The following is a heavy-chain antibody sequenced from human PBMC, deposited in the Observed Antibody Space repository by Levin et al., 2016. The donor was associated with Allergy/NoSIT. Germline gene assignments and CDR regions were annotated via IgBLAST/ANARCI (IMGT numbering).Heavy chain of an antibody. J-gene: IGHJ6*02. Sequence: SETLSLTCSVSGDSLTNYYWSWIRQPPGKGLEWIGYIYYNGGTYYNPSLRSRVTIAVDTSKNQLSLELSSGTAADTAVYYCARHIAVATSSSSLRYRNYFYFGMDVWGQGTTVTVS. CDR1: GDSLTNYY. CDR2: IYYNGGT. D-gene: IGHD6-19*01. CDR3: ARHIAVATSSSSLRYRNYFYFGMDV. V-gene: IGHV4-59*08.